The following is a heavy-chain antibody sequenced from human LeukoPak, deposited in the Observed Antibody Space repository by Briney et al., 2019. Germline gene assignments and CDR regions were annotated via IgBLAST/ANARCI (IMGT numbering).Heavy chain of an antibody. Sequence: SETLSLTCTVSGGSISSYYWSWIRQPPGKGLEWIGYIYYSGSTNYNPSLKSRVTISVDTSKNQFSLKLSSVTAADTAVYYCARDLGPYYYMDVWGKGTTVTISS. CDR1: GGSISSYY. V-gene: IGHV4-59*01. CDR2: IYYSGST. J-gene: IGHJ6*03. CDR3: ARDLGPYYYMDV.